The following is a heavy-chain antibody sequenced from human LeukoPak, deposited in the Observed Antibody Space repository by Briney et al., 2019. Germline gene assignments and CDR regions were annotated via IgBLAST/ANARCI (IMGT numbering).Heavy chain of an antibody. Sequence: SQTLSLTCTVSGGSISSGDYYWSCIRQPPGKGLEWIGYIYYSGSTYYNPSLKSRVTISVDTSKNQFSLKLSSVTAADTAVYYCARGRTYDYVWGSYRDSDYWGQATLVTVSS. CDR2: IYYSGST. D-gene: IGHD3-16*02. CDR1: GGSISSGDYY. V-gene: IGHV4-30-4*01. CDR3: ARGRTYDYVWGSYRDSDY. J-gene: IGHJ4*02.